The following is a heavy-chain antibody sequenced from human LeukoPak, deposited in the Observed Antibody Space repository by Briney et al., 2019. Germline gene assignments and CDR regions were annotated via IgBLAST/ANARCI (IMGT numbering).Heavy chain of an antibody. D-gene: IGHD2-2*01. CDR2: ISYDGSNK. Sequence: GGSLRLSCAASGFTFSSYVMHWVRQAPGKGLEWVAVISYDGSNKYYADSVKGRFTISRDNSKNTLYLQMNSLRAEDTAVYYCAKDGDCSSTSCYAGSFDYWGQGTLVTVSS. CDR1: GFTFSSYV. CDR3: AKDGDCSSTSCYAGSFDY. J-gene: IGHJ4*02. V-gene: IGHV3-30*18.